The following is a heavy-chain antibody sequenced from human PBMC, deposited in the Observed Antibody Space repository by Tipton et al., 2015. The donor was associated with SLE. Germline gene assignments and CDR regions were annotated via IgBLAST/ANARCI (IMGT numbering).Heavy chain of an antibody. CDR1: GGSMSGYH. J-gene: IGHJ3*02. Sequence: GLVKPSETLSLICTVSGGSMSGYHWSWIRQPPGKGLEWIGSMYYGGNTYHNPSLKSRLIISVDTSKNQFSLKLTSVTAADTAVYYCARLLYSSGWSFGAFDIWGQGTMITVSS. V-gene: IGHV4-39*07. CDR2: MYYGGNT. CDR3: ARLLYSSGWSFGAFDI. D-gene: IGHD6-19*01.